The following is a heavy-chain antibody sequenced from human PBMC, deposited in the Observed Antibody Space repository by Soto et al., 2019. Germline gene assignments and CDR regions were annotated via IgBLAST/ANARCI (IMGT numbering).Heavy chain of an antibody. CDR3: ARDIVLMVYAPPNYYYYYMDV. J-gene: IGHJ6*03. CDR2: IKQDGSEK. CDR1: GFTFSSYW. V-gene: IGHV3-7*01. D-gene: IGHD2-8*01. Sequence: GGSLRLSCAASGFTFSSYWMSWVRQGPGKGLEWVANIKQDGSEKYYVDSVKGRFTISRDNAKNSLYLQMNSLRAEDTAVYYCARDIVLMVYAPPNYYYYYMDVWGKGTTVTVSS.